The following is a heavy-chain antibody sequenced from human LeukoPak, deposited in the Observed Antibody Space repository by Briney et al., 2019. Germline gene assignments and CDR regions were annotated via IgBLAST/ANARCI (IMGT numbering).Heavy chain of an antibody. Sequence: GGSLRLSCAASGFTFSSYAMSWVRQAPGKGLEWVSAISGSGGSTYYADSVKGRFTISRDNSKNTLYLQMNSLRAEDTAVYYCAITYYDILTGFSGFDYWGLGTLVTVSS. CDR2: ISGSGGST. J-gene: IGHJ4*02. CDR1: GFTFSSYA. D-gene: IGHD3-9*01. CDR3: AITYYDILTGFSGFDY. V-gene: IGHV3-23*01.